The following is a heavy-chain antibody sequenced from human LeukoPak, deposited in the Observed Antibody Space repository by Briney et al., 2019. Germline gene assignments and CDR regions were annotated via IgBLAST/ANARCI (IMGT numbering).Heavy chain of an antibody. J-gene: IGHJ4*02. CDR2: VTSDGGTT. V-gene: IGHV3-64D*06. CDR3: VKPYYDIVTGYYSFDY. CDR1: GFTFSSYA. Sequence: GGSLRLSCSASGFTFSSYAMHWVRQAPGEGLEYISGVTSDGGTTYHADSVKGRFTISRDNSKNTLYLQMSSLRAEDTAVYYCVKPYYDIVTGYYSFDYWGQGTLVTVSS. D-gene: IGHD3-9*01.